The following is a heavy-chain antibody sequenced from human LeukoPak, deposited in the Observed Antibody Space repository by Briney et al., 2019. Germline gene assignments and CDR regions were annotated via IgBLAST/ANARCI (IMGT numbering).Heavy chain of an antibody. CDR1: GFTFSSYA. J-gene: IGHJ1*01. Sequence: SGGSLRLSCAASGFTFSSYAMSWVRQAPGKGLEWVSAISGSGGSTYYADSVKGRFTISRDNSKNTLYLQMNILRAEDTAVYYCAKGVAAAASAEYFQHWGQGTLVTVSS. CDR3: AKGVAAAASAEYFQH. D-gene: IGHD6-13*01. CDR2: ISGSGGST. V-gene: IGHV3-23*01.